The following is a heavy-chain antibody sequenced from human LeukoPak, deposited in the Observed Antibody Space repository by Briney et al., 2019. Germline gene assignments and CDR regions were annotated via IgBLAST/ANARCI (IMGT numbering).Heavy chain of an antibody. CDR3: AREDGYNPHDAFDI. CDR2: IYYSGST. J-gene: IGHJ3*02. V-gene: IGHV4-39*02. CDR1: GGSIRRSTSHC. Sequence: PSETLSLTCTVSGGSIRRSTSHCWGWIRQPPGKGLEWIGSIYYSGSTYYNPSLKSRVTISVDTSKNQFSLKLSSVTAADTAVYYCAREDGYNPHDAFDIWGQGTMVTVSS. D-gene: IGHD5-24*01.